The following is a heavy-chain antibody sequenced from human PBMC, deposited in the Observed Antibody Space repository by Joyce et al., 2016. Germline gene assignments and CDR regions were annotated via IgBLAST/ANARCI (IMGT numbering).Heavy chain of an antibody. Sequence: QVQLVQSGAEVKRPGASVKISCKASGYTFTSYSVHWVRPAPGQGLEWVGMIEPSGGSTTYAQRFQGRVIMTSDTSTSTVYMKLNSLRSEDTAVYYCASRGTSNISDHYYGMDVWGQGTTVTVSS. V-gene: IGHV1-46*01. CDR3: ASRGTSNISDHYYGMDV. CDR1: GYTFTSYS. D-gene: IGHD2-21*02. J-gene: IGHJ6*02. CDR2: IEPSGGST.